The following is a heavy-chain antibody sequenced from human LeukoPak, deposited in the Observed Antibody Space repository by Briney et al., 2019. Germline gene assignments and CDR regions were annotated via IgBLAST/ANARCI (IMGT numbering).Heavy chain of an antibody. D-gene: IGHD3-22*01. CDR2: ISSSSSTI. Sequence: GGSLRLSCAASGFTFSSYSMNWVRQAPGKGLEWVSYISSSSSTIYYADSVKGRFTSSRDDSKNTFYLQMNSLRAEDTALYYCAREYSDSSGYYYGLDNWGQGTLVTVSS. CDR1: GFTFSSYS. V-gene: IGHV3-48*01. CDR3: AREYSDSSGYYYGLDN. J-gene: IGHJ4*02.